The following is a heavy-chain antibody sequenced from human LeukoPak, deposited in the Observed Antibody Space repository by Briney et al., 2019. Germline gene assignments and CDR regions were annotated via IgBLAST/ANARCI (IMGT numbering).Heavy chain of an antibody. Sequence: ASVKVSCKASGGTFSSYAISWVRQAPGQGLEWMGGIIPIFGTANYAQKFQGRVTITTDESTSTAYMELSSLRSEDTAVYYCASGTLLGYCSSTGCYISAFDIWGQGTMVTVSS. CDR1: GGTFSSYA. CDR3: ASGTLLGYCSSTGCYISAFDI. CDR2: IIPIFGTA. J-gene: IGHJ3*02. D-gene: IGHD2-2*02. V-gene: IGHV1-69*05.